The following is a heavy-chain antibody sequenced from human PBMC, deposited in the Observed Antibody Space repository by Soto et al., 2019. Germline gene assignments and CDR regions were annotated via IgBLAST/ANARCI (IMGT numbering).Heavy chain of an antibody. CDR2: ISGSGGST. J-gene: IGHJ2*01. CDR1: GFTFSSYA. V-gene: IGHV3-23*01. D-gene: IGHD2-15*01. Sequence: EVQLLESGGGLVQPGGSLRLSCAASGFTFSSYAMSWVRQAPGKGLEWVSAISGSGGSTYYADSVKGRFTISRDNSKNTLYLQMNSLRAEDTAVYYCAKDPCGGQPENYWYFDLWGRGTLVTVSS. CDR3: AKDPCGGQPENYWYFDL.